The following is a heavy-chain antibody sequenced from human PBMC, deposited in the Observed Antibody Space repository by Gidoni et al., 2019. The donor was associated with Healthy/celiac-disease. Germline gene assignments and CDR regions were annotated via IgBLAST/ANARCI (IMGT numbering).Heavy chain of an antibody. CDR3: ARRMERYTSSTGGHAFDI. V-gene: IGHV4-39*01. Sequence: QLQLQESGPGLVKPSETLSLTCTVSGGSISTSSYYWGWIRQPPGKGLEWIGIFYYTGSTYYNPSLKSRVTISVDTSKNQFSLKLSSLTAADTAVYFCARRMERYTSSTGGHAFDIWGQGTMVTVSS. J-gene: IGHJ3*02. CDR1: GGSISTSSYY. CDR2: FYYTGST. D-gene: IGHD6-6*01.